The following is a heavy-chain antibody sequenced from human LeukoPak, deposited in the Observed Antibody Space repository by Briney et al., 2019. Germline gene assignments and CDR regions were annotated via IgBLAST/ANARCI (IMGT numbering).Heavy chain of an antibody. CDR3: ARASYAGYQH. V-gene: IGHV3-74*01. D-gene: IGHD4-17*01. J-gene: IGHJ1*01. CDR2: INDDGDTT. CDR1: GFTFNDYW. Sequence: GGSLRLSCAASGFTFNDYWMHWVRQAPGKGLVWVSRINDDGDTTTYADSVKGRFTISRDNAKNTLYLQMNSLTAEDTATYFCARASYAGYQHWGQGTLVTVSS.